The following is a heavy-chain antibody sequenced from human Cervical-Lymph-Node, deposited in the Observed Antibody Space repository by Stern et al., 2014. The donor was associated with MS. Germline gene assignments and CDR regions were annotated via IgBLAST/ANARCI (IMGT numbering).Heavy chain of an antibody. CDR2: IIPIFGST. J-gene: IGHJ5*02. D-gene: IGHD2-15*01. V-gene: IGHV1-69*01. CDR3: ARDRGSCSGGSCYSEDWFDP. Sequence: VQLVQSGAEVKKPGSSVKVSCKASGGTFRSYAFTWVRQAPGQGLEWMGGIIPIFGSTDYALKFQGRVTITANESTSTVYLQLSSLKSEDTAVYYCARDRGSCSGGSCYSEDWFDPWGQGTLVTVSS. CDR1: GGTFRSYA.